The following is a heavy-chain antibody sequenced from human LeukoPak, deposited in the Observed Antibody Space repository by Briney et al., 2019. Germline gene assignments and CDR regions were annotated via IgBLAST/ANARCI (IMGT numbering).Heavy chain of an antibody. CDR2: IYHSGST. J-gene: IGHJ4*02. CDR1: GRSISIGGYS. D-gene: IGHD3-10*01. V-gene: IGHV4-30-2*01. CDR3: ARDCLETGIDY. Sequence: KTAETLSLTCAVSGRSISIGGYSWSWIRQPPGKGLERIGYIYHSGSTYYHPSLKSRVTISVDRSKNQFSLKLSSVTAADTAVYYCARDCLETGIDYWGQGTLVTVSS.